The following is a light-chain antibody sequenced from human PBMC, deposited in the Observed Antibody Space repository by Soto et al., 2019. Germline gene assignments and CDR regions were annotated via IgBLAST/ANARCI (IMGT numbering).Light chain of an antibody. Sequence: QSALTQPASVSGSPGQSVTISCTGTSSDFGSYKFVSWYQHHPGKVPKVIIYETSKRPSGVSDRFSGSKSGNTASLTISGLQAEDEADYYCFSFTSNNTHVFGSGTKVTVL. CDR2: ETS. CDR1: SSDFGSYKF. CDR3: FSFTSNNTHV. J-gene: IGLJ1*01. V-gene: IGLV2-23*01.